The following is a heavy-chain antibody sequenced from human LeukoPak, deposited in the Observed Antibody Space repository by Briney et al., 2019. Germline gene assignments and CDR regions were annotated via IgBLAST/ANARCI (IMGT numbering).Heavy chain of an antibody. V-gene: IGHV3-7*01. CDR1: GFTFSDYW. Sequence: GGSLRLSCVASGFTFSDYWMTWVRQAPGKGLEWVANIKQDGSEKFCVDSVKGRFTISRDNAKNSLYLQMNSLRAEDTAVYYCAREGMLVTTPRYYFDYWGQGTLVTVSS. D-gene: IGHD4-17*01. CDR3: AREGMLVTTPRYYFDY. CDR2: IKQDGSEK. J-gene: IGHJ4*02.